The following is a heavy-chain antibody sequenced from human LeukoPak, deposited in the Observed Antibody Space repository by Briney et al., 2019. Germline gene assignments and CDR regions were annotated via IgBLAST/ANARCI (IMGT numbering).Heavy chain of an antibody. CDR1: GFTLSSYS. CDR2: ISSSSYI. D-gene: IGHD5-18*01. V-gene: IGHV3-21*01. CDR3: AGRVTDFDY. Sequence: GGSLRLSCAPTGFTLSSYSMNWARQGSGQGLEWVSSISSSSYISYANSVKARFTFSRDNAKNSLYLHMSSVRCEHTARYYCAGRVTDFDYWGQGTLVTVSS. J-gene: IGHJ4*02.